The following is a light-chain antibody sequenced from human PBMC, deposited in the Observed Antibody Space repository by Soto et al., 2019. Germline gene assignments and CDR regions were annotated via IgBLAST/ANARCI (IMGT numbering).Light chain of an antibody. CDR1: QSVTVNS. Sequence: EILLTQNPSALSLSPGEGVTLCCPSSQSVTVNSLAWYQQKPGQAPRLLIHAASTRAAAVPDRFTGSGSGTDFALTISRLEPEDFGVYYCQQYGDSPLTSGPGTKVDIK. V-gene: IGKV3-20*01. CDR2: AAS. CDR3: QQYGDSPLT. J-gene: IGKJ3*01.